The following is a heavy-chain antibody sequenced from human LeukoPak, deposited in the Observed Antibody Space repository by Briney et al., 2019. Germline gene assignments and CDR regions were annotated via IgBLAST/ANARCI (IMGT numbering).Heavy chain of an antibody. Sequence: GGSLRLSCAASGFTFRSYGMHWVRQAPGKGLEWVAVIWYDGSNKYYADSVKGRFTISRDNSKNTLYLQMNSLRAEDTAVYYCARERDSRITIFVFDPWGQGTLVTVSS. V-gene: IGHV3-33*01. D-gene: IGHD3-3*01. CDR1: GFTFRSYG. CDR3: ARERDSRITIFVFDP. CDR2: IWYDGSNK. J-gene: IGHJ5*02.